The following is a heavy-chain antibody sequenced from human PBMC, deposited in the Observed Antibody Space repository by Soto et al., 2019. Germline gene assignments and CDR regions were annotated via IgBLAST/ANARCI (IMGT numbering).Heavy chain of an antibody. CDR1: GFTFGDFA. Sequence: GGSLRLSCAASGFTFGDFAMSWVRQAPGKGLQWVSGITGNGGGTFYADSVRGRFTISRDNSKNTVYLQMNGLSAEDTALYYCAKQGLFWTVPDLYLDFWGQGTLVTVSS. D-gene: IGHD3-3*01. CDR3: AKQGLFWTVPDLYLDF. J-gene: IGHJ4*02. CDR2: ITGNGGGT. V-gene: IGHV3-23*01.